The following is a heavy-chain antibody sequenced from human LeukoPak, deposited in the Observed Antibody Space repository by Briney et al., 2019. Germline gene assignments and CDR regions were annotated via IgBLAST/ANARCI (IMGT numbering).Heavy chain of an antibody. CDR1: GFTFSSYG. D-gene: IGHD2-8*01. V-gene: IGHV3-30*02. J-gene: IGHJ4*02. CDR3: AKDPDCTSGICYTFFDY. Sequence: GGSLRLSCAASGFTFSSYGIHWVRQAPGKGLEWVAFIGYDGTNKYYADSVKGRFTISRDNSKNTLYLQMNSLRAEDTAVYYCAKDPDCTSGICYTFFDYWGQGTLVTVSS. CDR2: IGYDGTNK.